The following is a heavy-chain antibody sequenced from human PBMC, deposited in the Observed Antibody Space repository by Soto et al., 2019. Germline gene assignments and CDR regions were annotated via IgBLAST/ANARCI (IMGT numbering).Heavy chain of an antibody. D-gene: IGHD3-3*01. CDR1: GFTFSSYW. V-gene: IGHV3-74*01. CDR2: INSDGSST. Sequence: GGSLRLSCAASGFTFSSYWMHWVRQAPGKGLVWVSRINSDGSSTSYADSVKGRFTISRDNAKNTLYLQMNSLRAEDTAVYYCARGTRKKYYDFWSGYPYYFDYWGQGTLVTVSS. CDR3: ARGTRKKYYDFWSGYPYYFDY. J-gene: IGHJ4*02.